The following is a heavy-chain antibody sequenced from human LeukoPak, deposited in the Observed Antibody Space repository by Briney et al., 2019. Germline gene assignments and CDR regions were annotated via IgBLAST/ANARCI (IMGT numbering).Heavy chain of an antibody. D-gene: IGHD4-17*01. J-gene: IGHJ5*02. CDR1: GYTFTSYD. CDR3: AREDYAVNWFDP. Sequence: GASVKVSCKASGYTFTSYDINWVRQATGQGLEWMGWMNPNSGNTGYAQKFQGRVTMTRNTSISTAYMELSSLRSEDTAVYYCAREDYAVNWFDPRGQGTLVTVSS. CDR2: MNPNSGNT. V-gene: IGHV1-8*01.